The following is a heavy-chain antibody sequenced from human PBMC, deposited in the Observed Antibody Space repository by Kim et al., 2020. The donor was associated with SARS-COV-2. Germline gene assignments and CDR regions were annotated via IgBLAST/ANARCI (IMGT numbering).Heavy chain of an antibody. Sequence: NPSLKSRVTVSVDTSKDQSSLTLSSVTAADTAVYYCARTSSSWPRNAFDIWGQGTMVTVSS. D-gene: IGHD6-13*01. CDR3: ARTSSSWPRNAFDI. V-gene: IGHV4-4*09. J-gene: IGHJ3*02.